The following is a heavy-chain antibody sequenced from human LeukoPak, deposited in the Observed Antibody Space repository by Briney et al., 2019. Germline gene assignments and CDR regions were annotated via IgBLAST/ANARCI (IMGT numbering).Heavy chain of an antibody. D-gene: IGHD4-23*01. CDR1: GFTFSSYT. V-gene: IGHV3-21*01. Sequence: PGGSLRLSCAASGFTFSSYTMNWVRQAPGKGPEWVSSITSSSSYIYYADSVKGRFTISRDNARNSLYLQMNSLRAEDTALYYCARDGDTVLTRGYYYYMDVWGKGTTVTVSS. J-gene: IGHJ6*03. CDR3: ARDGDTVLTRGYYYYMDV. CDR2: ITSSSSYI.